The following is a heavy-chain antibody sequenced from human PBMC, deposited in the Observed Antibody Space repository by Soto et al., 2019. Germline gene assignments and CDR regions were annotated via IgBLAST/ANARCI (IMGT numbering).Heavy chain of an antibody. V-gene: IGHV1-2*04. CDR3: ARELQDDAFDI. CDR2: INPNSGGT. D-gene: IGHD4-4*01. Sequence: GASVKVSCKASGYAFTGYYMHWVRQAPGQGLEWMGWINPNSGGTNYAQKFQGWVTMTRDTSISTAYMELSRLRSDDTAVYYCARELQDDAFDIWGQGTMVTVSS. CDR1: GYAFTGYY. J-gene: IGHJ3*02.